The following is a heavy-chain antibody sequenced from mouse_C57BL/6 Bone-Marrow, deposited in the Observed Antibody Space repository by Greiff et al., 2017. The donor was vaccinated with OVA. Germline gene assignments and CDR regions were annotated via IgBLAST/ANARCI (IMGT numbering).Heavy chain of an antibody. CDR1: GYTFTSYG. CDR3: ARYYGSSYVGY. J-gene: IGHJ2*01. V-gene: IGHV1-81*01. CDR2: IYPRSGNT. D-gene: IGHD1-1*01. Sequence: VQLQQSGAELARPGASVKLSCKASGYTFTSYGISWVKQRTGQGLEWIGEIYPRSGNTYYNEKFKGKATLTADKSSSTAYMELRSLTSEDSAVYFCARYYGSSYVGYWGQGTTLTVSS.